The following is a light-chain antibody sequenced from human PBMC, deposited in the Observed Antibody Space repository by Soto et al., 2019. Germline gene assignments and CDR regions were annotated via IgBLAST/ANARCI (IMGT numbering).Light chain of an antibody. J-gene: IGKJ1*01. CDR2: GAS. V-gene: IGKV3-20*01. CDR3: QQYGSSPKT. CDR1: QSVSSTY. Sequence: ELLLTQSPGTLSFSPGERATLSCRASQSVSSTYLAWYQQKPGQAPRLLISGASSRATGIPDRFSGSGSGTDFTLTITRLEPEDFAVYYCQQYGSSPKTFGQGTKVDIK.